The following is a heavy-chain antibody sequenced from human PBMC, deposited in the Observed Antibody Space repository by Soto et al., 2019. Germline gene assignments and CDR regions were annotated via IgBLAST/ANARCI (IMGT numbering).Heavy chain of an antibody. V-gene: IGHV3-53*01. CDR2: IYSGGST. J-gene: IGHJ6*02. Sequence: GGSLRLSCAASGFTVSSNYMSWVRQAPGKGLEWVSVIYSGGSTYYADSVKGRFTISRDNSKNTLYLQMNSLRAEDTAVYYCARDRSDCSSTSCSAYYYYGMDVWGQGTTVTVSS. D-gene: IGHD2-2*01. CDR1: GFTVSSNY. CDR3: ARDRSDCSSTSCSAYYYYGMDV.